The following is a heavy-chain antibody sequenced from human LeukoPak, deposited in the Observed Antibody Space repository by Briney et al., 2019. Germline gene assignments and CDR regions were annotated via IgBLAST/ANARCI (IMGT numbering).Heavy chain of an antibody. D-gene: IGHD6-13*01. V-gene: IGHV4-34*01. CDR3: ARGQVAAAGNYYYYMDV. CDR2: INHSGST. Sequence: PSETLSLTCAVYGGSFSGYYWSWIRQPPGKGLEWIGEINHSGSTNYNPSLKSRVTISVDTSKNQFSLKLSSVTAADTAVYYCARGQVAAAGNYYYYMDVWGKGTTVTVSS. CDR1: GGSFSGYY. J-gene: IGHJ6*03.